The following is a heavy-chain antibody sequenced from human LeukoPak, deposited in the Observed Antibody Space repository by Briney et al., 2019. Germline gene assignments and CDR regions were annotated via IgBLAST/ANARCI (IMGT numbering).Heavy chain of an antibody. CDR2: INPGGSSI. V-gene: IGHV3-74*01. CDR3: ARSNQADDY. D-gene: IGHD1-14*01. CDR1: GFTFSSYW. J-gene: IGHJ4*02. Sequence: GRSLRLSCAASGFTFSSYWMHWVRQVPGKGLVWVARINPGGSSITYANSVKGGFTISRDNAKNTLYLQMDSLRAEDTGVYYCARSNQADDYWGQGTLVTVSS.